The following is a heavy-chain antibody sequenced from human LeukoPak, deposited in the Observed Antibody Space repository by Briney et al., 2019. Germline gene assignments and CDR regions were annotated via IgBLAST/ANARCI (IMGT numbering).Heavy chain of an antibody. CDR3: TTKVIRGNSGDDYDD. J-gene: IGHJ4*02. Sequence: GGSLRLSCAASGVTFRSYGMHWVRQAPGKGLEWVALISSDGNDKLYGDSERGRFTISRDDSKSTLYLQMNSLRAEDTAVYYCTTKVIRGNSGDDYDDWGQGTLVTVSS. CDR1: GVTFRSYG. CDR2: ISSDGNDK. D-gene: IGHD5-12*01. V-gene: IGHV3-30*03.